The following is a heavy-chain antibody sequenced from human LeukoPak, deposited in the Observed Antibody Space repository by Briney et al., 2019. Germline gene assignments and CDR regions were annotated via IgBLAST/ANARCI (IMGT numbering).Heavy chain of an antibody. CDR3: AKGGYSGYDYYFDY. V-gene: IGHV3-64*04. Sequence: GGSLRLSCAASGFTFSSYGMHWVRQAPGKGLEYVSAISSNGGSTYYADSVKGRFTISRDNSKNTLYLQMNSLRAEDTAAYYCAKGGYSGYDYYFDYWGQGTLVTVSS. J-gene: IGHJ4*02. D-gene: IGHD5-12*01. CDR2: ISSNGGST. CDR1: GFTFSSYG.